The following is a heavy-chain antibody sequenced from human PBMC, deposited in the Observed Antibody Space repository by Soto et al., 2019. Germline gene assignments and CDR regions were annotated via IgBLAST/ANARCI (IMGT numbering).Heavy chain of an antibody. J-gene: IGHJ3*02. CDR3: ATAKDIVLMGPYAFDI. CDR2: TYYRSKWYN. CDR1: GDSVSSNSAA. D-gene: IGHD2-8*01. Sequence: SQTLSLTCAISGDSVSSNSAAWNWIRQSPSRGLEWLGRTYYRSKWYNDYAVSVKSRITINPDTSKNQFSLQLNSVTPEDTAVYYCATAKDIVLMGPYAFDIWGQGTMVTVSS. V-gene: IGHV6-1*01.